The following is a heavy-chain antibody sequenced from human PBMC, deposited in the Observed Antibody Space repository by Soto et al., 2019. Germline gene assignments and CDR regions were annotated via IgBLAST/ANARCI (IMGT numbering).Heavy chain of an antibody. CDR1: GGPISRYY. CDR2: MYNTGST. D-gene: IGHD2-21*02. CDR3: ARDLWGYCGTDCYPLDV. J-gene: IGHJ6*02. Sequence: PSETLSLTCTVSGGPISRYYWSWIRQPPGKGLEWIGYMYNTGSTVYNPPFKSRVTISVDTSKNQFSLKLNSVTAADTAVYYCARDLWGYCGTDCYPLDVWGQGTTVTVS. V-gene: IGHV4-59*01.